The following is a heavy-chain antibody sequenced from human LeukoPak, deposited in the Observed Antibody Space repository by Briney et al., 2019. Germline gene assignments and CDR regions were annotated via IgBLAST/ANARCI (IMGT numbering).Heavy chain of an antibody. Sequence: GGSLRLSCAASGFTFSSYSMNWVRQAPGKGLEWVSSTDSSSSYIYYADSVKGRFTISRDNAKNSLYLQMNSLRAEDTAVYYCTKKGSRIAAAGPYFDYWGQGTLVTVSS. J-gene: IGHJ4*02. D-gene: IGHD6-13*01. CDR3: TKKGSRIAAAGPYFDY. CDR1: GFTFSSYS. CDR2: TDSSSSYI. V-gene: IGHV3-21*01.